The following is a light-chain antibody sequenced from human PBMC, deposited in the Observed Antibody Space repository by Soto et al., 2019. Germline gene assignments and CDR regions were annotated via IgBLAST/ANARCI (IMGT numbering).Light chain of an antibody. Sequence: DIQMTQSPSSLSACAGDIVTINCWASQSINHYLNLYQQEAGKAHKLLIYAASSLQSGVPSPFSGSGSGTDFTLTINSLQPEDFATYYCQQYYRTPTWTFGQGTKVDI. CDR2: AAS. V-gene: IGKV1-39*01. CDR3: QQYYRTPTWT. CDR1: QSINHY. J-gene: IGKJ1*01.